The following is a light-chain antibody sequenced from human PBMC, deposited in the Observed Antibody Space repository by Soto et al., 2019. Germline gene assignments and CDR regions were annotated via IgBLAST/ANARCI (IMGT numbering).Light chain of an antibody. V-gene: IGKV3-11*01. CDR3: QQRSNWPPT. CDR2: DAS. CDR1: QSVSSY. J-gene: IGKJ2*01. Sequence: EIVLTQSPDTLSLSPGERATLSCRTSQSVSSYLAWYQQKPGQAPRLLIYDASNRATGIPARFSGSGSGTDFTLTISSLEPEDFPVYYCQQRSNWPPTFGQGIKLEIK.